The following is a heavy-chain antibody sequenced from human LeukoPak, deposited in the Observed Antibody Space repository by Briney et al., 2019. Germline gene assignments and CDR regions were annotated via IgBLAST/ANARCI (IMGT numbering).Heavy chain of an antibody. D-gene: IGHD2-15*01. CDR2: IIPIFGTA. J-gene: IGHJ6*03. CDR1: GGTFSSYA. CDR3: ATGYCSGGSCPGGGYYYYMDV. V-gene: IGHV1-69*05. Sequence: ASVKVSCKGSGGTFSSYAISWVRQAPGQGLGWMGGIIPIFGTANYAQKFQGRVMITTDESTSTAYMELSSLRSEDTAVYYCATGYCSGGSCPGGGYYYYMDVWGKGTTVTVSS.